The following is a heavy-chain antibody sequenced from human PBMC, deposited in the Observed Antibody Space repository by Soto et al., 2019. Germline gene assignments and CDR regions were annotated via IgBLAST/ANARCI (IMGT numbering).Heavy chain of an antibody. D-gene: IGHD4-17*01. CDR1: GYTFTGYY. Sequence: QVQLVQSGAEVQKPGASVKVSCKASGYTFTGYYMHWVRQAPGQGLEWMGWINPNRGGTNYAQKFQGWVTMTRDTSISTAYMELSRLRADDTAVYYCCAGVTTRDYYYRMDVWGQGTKVTVSS. CDR2: INPNRGGT. CDR3: CAGVTTRDYYYRMDV. V-gene: IGHV1-2*04. J-gene: IGHJ6*02.